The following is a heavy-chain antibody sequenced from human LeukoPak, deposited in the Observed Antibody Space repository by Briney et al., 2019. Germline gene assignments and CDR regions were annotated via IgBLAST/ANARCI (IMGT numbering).Heavy chain of an antibody. D-gene: IGHD6-13*01. CDR1: GGSISSGGYY. J-gene: IGHJ4*02. V-gene: IGHV4-31*03. CDR3: ARGFASSSSAY. Sequence: PSETLSLTCTVSGGSISSGGYYWSWIRQHPGKGLEWIGYIYYSGSTYYNPSLKSRVTISVDTSKNQFSLKLSSVTAADTAVYYCARGFASSSSAYRGQGTLVTVSS. CDR2: IYYSGST.